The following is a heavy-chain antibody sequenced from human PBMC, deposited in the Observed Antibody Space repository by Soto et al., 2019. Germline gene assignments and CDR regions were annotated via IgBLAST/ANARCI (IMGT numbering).Heavy chain of an antibody. CDR1: GYSFTNYW. J-gene: IGHJ6*02. Sequence: GESLKISCKGSGYSFTNYWIGWVRQMPGKGLEWMGIIYPGDSDTRHSPSFQGQVTISADKSISTAYLQWSSLKASDTAMYYCARLRSGYYDSSGSYYYYGMDVWGQGTTVTVSS. CDR2: IYPGDSDT. D-gene: IGHD3-22*01. CDR3: ARLRSGYYDSSGSYYYYGMDV. V-gene: IGHV5-51*01.